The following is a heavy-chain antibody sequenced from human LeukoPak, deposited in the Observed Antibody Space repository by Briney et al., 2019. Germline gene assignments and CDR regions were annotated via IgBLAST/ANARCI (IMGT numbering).Heavy chain of an antibody. CDR1: GGSISSYY. J-gene: IGHJ3*02. CDR3: ARDSSRYYDSSGYKLDGDDAFDI. CDR2: IYTSGST. D-gene: IGHD3-22*01. Sequence: SETLSLTCTVSGGSISSYYWSWIRQPAGKGLEWIGRIYTSGSTNYNPSLKSRVTMSVDTSKNQFSLKLSSVTAADTAVYYCARDSSRYYDSSGYKLDGDDAFDIWGQGTMVTVSS. V-gene: IGHV4-4*07.